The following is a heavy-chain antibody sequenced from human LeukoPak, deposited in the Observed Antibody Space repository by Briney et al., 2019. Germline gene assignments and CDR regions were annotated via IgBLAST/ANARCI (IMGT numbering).Heavy chain of an antibody. V-gene: IGHV6-1*01. CDR1: GDSVSSNNAA. CDR3: CHSLSGRTGAFDI. CDR2: TYYRSKWYN. J-gene: IGHJ3*02. Sequence: SQTLSLTCAISGDSVSSNNAAWNWLRQSPSIGLEWLVRTYYRSKWYNDYAVSVKSRITINPDTSRNQFSLQLDSVTPEDTAVYYCCHSLSGRTGAFDIWGRGTVVTDSS. D-gene: IGHD2-21*01.